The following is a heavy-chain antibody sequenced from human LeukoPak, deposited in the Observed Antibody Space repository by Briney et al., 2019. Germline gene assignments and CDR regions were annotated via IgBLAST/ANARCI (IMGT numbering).Heavy chain of an antibody. CDR3: AKDFRAISVAGTYYFDS. D-gene: IGHD6-19*01. Sequence: GGSLRLSCVASGFTFDDYTMHWVRQAPGKGLEWVSLISWDGGNTYYADSVKGRFTISRDNSKNSLYLQMNSLRTEDTAFYYCAKDFRAISVAGTYYFDSWGQGTLVTVSS. V-gene: IGHV3-43*01. CDR2: ISWDGGNT. CDR1: GFTFDDYT. J-gene: IGHJ4*02.